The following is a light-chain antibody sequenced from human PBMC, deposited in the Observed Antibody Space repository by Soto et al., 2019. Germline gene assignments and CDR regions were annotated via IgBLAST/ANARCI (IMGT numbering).Light chain of an antibody. CDR1: QSVVYSDGNAY. J-gene: IGKJ1*01. Sequence: DVVMTQSPPSLAVTLGQSASISCRSSQSVVYSDGNAYLNWFHQRPGQSPRRLIYTVSNRDSGVPDRFSGGGSGTEFTLKISRVEAEDVGIYYCMQGTHWPPTFGQGTKVEI. CDR3: MQGTHWPPT. CDR2: TVS. V-gene: IGKV2-30*01.